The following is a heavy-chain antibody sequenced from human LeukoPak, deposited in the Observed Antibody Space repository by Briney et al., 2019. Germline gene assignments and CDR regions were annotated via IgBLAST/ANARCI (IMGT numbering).Heavy chain of an antibody. Sequence: SVKVSCKASGGTFSSYAISWVRQAPGQGLEWMGGIIPIFGTANYAQKFQGRGTITADESTSTAYMELSSLRSEDTAVYYCARVRTRILHNGDAFDIWGQGTMVTVSS. CDR2: IIPIFGTA. D-gene: IGHD2-15*01. V-gene: IGHV1-69*13. J-gene: IGHJ3*02. CDR1: GGTFSSYA. CDR3: ARVRTRILHNGDAFDI.